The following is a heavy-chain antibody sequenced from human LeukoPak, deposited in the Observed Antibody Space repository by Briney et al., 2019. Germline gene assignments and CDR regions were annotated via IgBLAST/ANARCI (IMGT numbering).Heavy chain of an antibody. CDR1: GGSFSGYY. D-gene: IGHD4-23*01. CDR2: INHSGNT. V-gene: IGHV4-34*01. J-gene: IGHJ5*02. CDR3: ASLLGGNSEFDP. Sequence: TSETLSLTCAVYGGSFSGYYWSWIRQPPGKGLEWIGEINHSGNTNSNPSLKSRVTISVDTSKNQFSLKLSSVTAADTAVYYCASLLGGNSEFDPWGQGTLVTVSS.